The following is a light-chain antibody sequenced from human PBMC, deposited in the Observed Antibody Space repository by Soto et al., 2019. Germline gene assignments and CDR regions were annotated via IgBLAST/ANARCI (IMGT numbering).Light chain of an antibody. Sequence: DIQMTQSPSSLSASVGDTVTMTCRASQSIALSVNWYQQKPGKAPKLLIYVAFTLESGVPSRFSGSGSGTEFTLTSRSLQPEDFATYYCQQSFRSPITFGQGTRLE. V-gene: IGKV1-39*01. CDR2: VAF. CDR3: QQSFRSPIT. CDR1: QSIALS. J-gene: IGKJ5*01.